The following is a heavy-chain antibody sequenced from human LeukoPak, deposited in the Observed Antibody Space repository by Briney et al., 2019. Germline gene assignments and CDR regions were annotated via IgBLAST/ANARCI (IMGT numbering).Heavy chain of an antibody. CDR3: ARGRRMGATDFDY. CDR1: GFTFSSYS. J-gene: IGHJ4*02. Sequence: GGSLRLSCAASGFTFSSYSMNWVRQAPGRGLEWVSSISSSSSYIYYADSVKGRFTISRDNAKNSLHLQMNSLRAEDTAVYYCARGRRMGATDFDYWGQGTLVTVSS. D-gene: IGHD1-26*01. V-gene: IGHV3-21*01. CDR2: ISSSSSYI.